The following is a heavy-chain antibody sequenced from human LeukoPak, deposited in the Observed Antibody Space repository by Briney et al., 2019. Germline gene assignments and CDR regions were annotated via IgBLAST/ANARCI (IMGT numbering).Heavy chain of an antibody. V-gene: IGHV1-18*01. CDR3: ARETIFGVDPPSIDY. CDR1: GYTLTNYG. CDR2: VSGYNGNT. D-gene: IGHD3-3*01. J-gene: IGHJ4*02. Sequence: GASAKVSCKTSGYTLTNYGVSWVPQAPGQGLEWMGWVSGYNGNTNYAQKFQDRVTMTTDTSTSTAYMELKSLRSDDTAVYYCARETIFGVDPPSIDYWGQGTLVTVSS.